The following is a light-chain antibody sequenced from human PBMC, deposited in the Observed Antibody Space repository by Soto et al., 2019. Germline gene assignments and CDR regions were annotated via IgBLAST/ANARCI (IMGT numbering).Light chain of an antibody. V-gene: IGKV1-39*01. Sequence: DIQINKSPSSMSASVGDRVTITCRASQDISRYLNWYQQKLGKAPKLLIYAASTLQIGVPSRFSGNESGTDFTLTISSLQPEDFGIYYCQQSYSLPLTFGPGTKVDIK. CDR3: QQSYSLPLT. J-gene: IGKJ3*01. CDR2: AAS. CDR1: QDISRY.